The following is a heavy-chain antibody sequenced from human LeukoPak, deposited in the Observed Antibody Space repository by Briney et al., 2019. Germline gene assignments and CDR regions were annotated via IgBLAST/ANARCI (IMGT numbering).Heavy chain of an antibody. Sequence: PGGSLRLSCAASGFNFNNYAMSWVRQAPGKGLEWVSAISSSDGATFYADSVKGRFTISRDNSKNTLYLQMNSLRAEDTAVYYCAKEYYDILTGYDYWGQGTLVTVSS. V-gene: IGHV3-23*01. CDR1: GFNFNNYA. CDR3: AKEYYDILTGYDY. CDR2: ISSSDGAT. J-gene: IGHJ4*02. D-gene: IGHD3-9*01.